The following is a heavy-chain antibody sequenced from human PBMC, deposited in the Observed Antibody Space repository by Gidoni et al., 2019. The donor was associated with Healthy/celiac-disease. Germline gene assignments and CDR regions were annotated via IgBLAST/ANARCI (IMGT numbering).Heavy chain of an antibody. CDR2: IIPIFGTA. Sequence: QLVQSGAEVKKPGSSVKVSCKASGGTFSSYAISWVRQAPGQGLEWMGGIIPIFGTANYAQKFQGRVTITADESTSTAYMELSSLRSEDTAVYYCARGVLYCSSTSCRGGYFDYWGQGTLVTVSS. D-gene: IGHD2-2*01. CDR1: GGTFSSYA. J-gene: IGHJ4*02. CDR3: ARGVLYCSSTSCRGGYFDY. V-gene: IGHV1-69*01.